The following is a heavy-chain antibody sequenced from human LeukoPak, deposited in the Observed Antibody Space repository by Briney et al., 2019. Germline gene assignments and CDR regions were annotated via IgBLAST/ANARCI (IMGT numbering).Heavy chain of an antibody. J-gene: IGHJ4*02. CDR1: GGSIRSHY. V-gene: IGHV4-59*11. CDR3: ASSSWYWYYFDC. D-gene: IGHD6-13*01. Sequence: SETLSLTCTVSGGSIRSHYWSWIRQPPGNGLEWIGYIYYSGSTNYNPSLKSRVTISVDTSKNQFSLKLNSVTAADTAVYYCASSSWYWYYFDCWGQGTLVTVSS. CDR2: IYYSGST.